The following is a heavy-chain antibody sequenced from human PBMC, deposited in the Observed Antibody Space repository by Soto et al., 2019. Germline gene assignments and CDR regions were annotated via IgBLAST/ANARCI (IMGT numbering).Heavy chain of an antibody. CDR1: GYSISIGYY. J-gene: IGHJ1*01. Sequence: LSLTCAVSGYSISIGYYWGWLRQPPGKGLEWIATIYHSGSIFHNPSLKSRVTISVDTSKNQFSLKLRSVTAADTAVYYCAVGYCGSASCSREYFQHWGQGTLVTVSS. CDR2: IYHSGSI. D-gene: IGHD2-2*01. V-gene: IGHV4-38-2*01. CDR3: AVGYCGSASCSREYFQH.